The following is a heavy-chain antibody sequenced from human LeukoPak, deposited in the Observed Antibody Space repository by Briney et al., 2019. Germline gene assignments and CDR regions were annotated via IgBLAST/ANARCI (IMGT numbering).Heavy chain of an antibody. CDR3: ARDQGSLTRSWYTGY. Sequence: ASVKVSCKDSRYTFTGYHIHWVRQAPGQGLEWMGRINPYSGDTNFAQKFQGRVTMTRDTSITTAYMDLSSLTPDDTAVYFCARDQGSLTRSWYTGYWGQGTQVTVSS. CDR2: INPYSGDT. J-gene: IGHJ4*02. CDR1: RYTFTGYH. V-gene: IGHV1-2*06. D-gene: IGHD6-13*01.